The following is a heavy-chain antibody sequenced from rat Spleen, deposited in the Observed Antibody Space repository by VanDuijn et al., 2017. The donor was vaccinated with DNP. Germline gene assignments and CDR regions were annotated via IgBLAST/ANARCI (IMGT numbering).Heavy chain of an antibody. Sequence: EVQLVESGGDLVQPGRSLILSCAASGFTFTFYGMAWVRQAPKKGLEWVASITASGGSTSYRDSVKGRFTISRDNTKSTLYLQMDSLRSEDTATYDCTTDFENRPWGQGVLPTVSS. V-gene: IGHV5-27*01. CDR3: TTDFENRP. CDR2: ITASGGST. J-gene: IGHJ2*01. CDR1: GFTFTFYG.